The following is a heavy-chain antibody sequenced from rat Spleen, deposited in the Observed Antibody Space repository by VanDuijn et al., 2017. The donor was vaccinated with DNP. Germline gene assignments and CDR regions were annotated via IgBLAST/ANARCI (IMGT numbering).Heavy chain of an antibody. D-gene: IGHD1-1*01. CDR1: GYSITSNHK. J-gene: IGHJ4*01. Sequence: EVQLQESGPGLVKPSQSLSLTCSVTGYSITSNHKWSWIRKFPGNELEWMGYITNAGSTNYNPSLKSRFSITRDTSKNQFFLQLNSLTTEDTATYYCARLRLEWEVRAMDAWGQGTSVTVSS. CDR3: ARLRLEWEVRAMDA. CDR2: ITNAGST. V-gene: IGHV3-3*01.